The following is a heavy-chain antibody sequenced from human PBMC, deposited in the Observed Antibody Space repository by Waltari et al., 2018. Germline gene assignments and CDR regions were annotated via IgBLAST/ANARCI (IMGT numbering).Heavy chain of an antibody. CDR3: ARERIAAAGRDAFDI. Sequence: EVQLVESGGGLIQPGGSLRLSCAASGFTVSRNYMSWVARAPGKGLEYVSVIYSVGSPYYADSVKGRFTISRDNSKNTLYLQMNSLRAEDTAVYYCARERIAAAGRDAFDIWGQGTMVTVSS. V-gene: IGHV3-53*01. D-gene: IGHD6-13*01. CDR2: IYSVGSP. CDR1: GFTVSRNY. J-gene: IGHJ3*02.